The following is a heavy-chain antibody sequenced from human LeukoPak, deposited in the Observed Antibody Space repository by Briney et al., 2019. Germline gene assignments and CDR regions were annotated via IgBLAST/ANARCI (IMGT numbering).Heavy chain of an antibody. Sequence: ASVKVSCKASGYTFTSYGISWVRQAPGQGLEWMGWISAYNGNTNYAQKLQGRVTMTTDTSTSTAYMELRSLRSDDTAVYYCASIAAAGSPDNYGMDVWGQGTTVTVSS. CDR2: ISAYNGNT. CDR3: ASIAAAGSPDNYGMDV. D-gene: IGHD6-13*01. J-gene: IGHJ6*02. V-gene: IGHV1-18*01. CDR1: GYTFTSYG.